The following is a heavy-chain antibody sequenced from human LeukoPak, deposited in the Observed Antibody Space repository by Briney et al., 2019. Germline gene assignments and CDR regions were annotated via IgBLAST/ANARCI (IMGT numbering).Heavy chain of an antibody. CDR2: VTGRGGST. V-gene: IGHV3-23*01. CDR1: GFTFSNYA. J-gene: IGHJ4*02. Sequence: GGSLRLSCVASGFTFSNYAMSWVRQAPGKRLEWVSAVTGRGGSTYYADSVKGRFTISRDNSKNTLYLQMNSLRAEDTAVYYCAKGDMVRGVIDYWGQGTLVTVSS. CDR3: AKGDMVRGVIDY. D-gene: IGHD3-10*01.